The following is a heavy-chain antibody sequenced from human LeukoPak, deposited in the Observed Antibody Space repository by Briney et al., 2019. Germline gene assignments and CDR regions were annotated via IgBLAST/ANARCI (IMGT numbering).Heavy chain of an antibody. CDR3: ATGVFCATTPCPGYQHYYYFMDV. CDR2: IDSKNGDT. Sequence: GASLRVSCTVSGFTLTDLSMHWVRQAPGKGLEWVAGIDSKNGDTIYAHRFRGRFTLTEDTATGTAYMHLSSLSADDTAVYYCATGVFCATTPCPGYQHYYYFMDVWGKGTTVTVSS. CDR1: GFTLTDLS. J-gene: IGHJ6*03. D-gene: IGHD2-2*01. V-gene: IGHV1-24*01.